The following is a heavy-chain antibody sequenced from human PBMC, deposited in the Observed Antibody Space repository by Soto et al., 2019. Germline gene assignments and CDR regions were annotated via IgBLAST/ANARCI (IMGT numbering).Heavy chain of an antibody. D-gene: IGHD3-9*01. Sequence: WGSLKLSSAASGFTVSCYAMHWVRQAPGKGLEWVAVISYDGSNKYYADSVKGRFTISRDNSKNTLYLQMNSLRAEDTAIYYCARDKDWAFDYWGQGT. V-gene: IGHV3-30-3*01. J-gene: IGHJ4*02. CDR3: ARDKDWAFDY. CDR2: ISYDGSNK. CDR1: GFTVSCYA.